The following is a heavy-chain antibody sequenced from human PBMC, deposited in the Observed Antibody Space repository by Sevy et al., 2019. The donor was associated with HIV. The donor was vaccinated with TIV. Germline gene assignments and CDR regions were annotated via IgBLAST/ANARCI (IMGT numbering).Heavy chain of an antibody. J-gene: IGHJ6*03. CDR2: ISAYNGNT. CDR1: GYTFTSYG. Sequence: ASVKVSCKASGYTFTSYGISWVRQAPGQGLEWVGWISAYNGNTNYAQKLQGRVTMTTDTSTSTAYMEVRSLRSDDTAVYYCARISYYYYYMDVWGKGTTVTVSS. V-gene: IGHV1-18*04. CDR3: ARISYYYYYMDV.